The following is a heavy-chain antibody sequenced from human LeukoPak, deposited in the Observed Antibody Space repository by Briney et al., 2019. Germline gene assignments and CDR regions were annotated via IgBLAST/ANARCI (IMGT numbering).Heavy chain of an antibody. J-gene: IGHJ5*02. D-gene: IGHD2-2*02. Sequence: SETLSLTCTVSGGSISSGDYYWSWIRQPPGKGLEWIGYIYYSGGTYYNPSLKSRVTISVDTSKNQFSLKLSSVTAADTAVYYCASEVVPAAIGQFDPWGQGTLVTVSS. CDR2: IYYSGGT. V-gene: IGHV4-30-4*01. CDR1: GGSISSGDYY. CDR3: ASEVVPAAIGQFDP.